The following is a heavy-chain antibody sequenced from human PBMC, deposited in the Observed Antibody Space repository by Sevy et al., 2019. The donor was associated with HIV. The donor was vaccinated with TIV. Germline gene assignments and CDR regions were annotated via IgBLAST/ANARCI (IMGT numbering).Heavy chain of an antibody. Sequence: ASVKVSCKASGYTFTGYYMHWVRQAPGQGLEWMGWINPNSGGTNYAQKFQGRVTMTRDTSISTVYMELSRLRSDDTAVYYCARGVSMVRGPTMPDYWGQGTLVTVSS. D-gene: IGHD3-10*01. J-gene: IGHJ4*02. CDR2: INPNSGGT. CDR3: ARGVSMVRGPTMPDY. V-gene: IGHV1-2*02. CDR1: GYTFTGYY.